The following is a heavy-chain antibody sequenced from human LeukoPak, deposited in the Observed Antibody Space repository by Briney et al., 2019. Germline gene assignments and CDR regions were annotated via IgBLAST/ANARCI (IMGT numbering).Heavy chain of an antibody. J-gene: IGHJ5*02. CDR1: GGSISSYY. V-gene: IGHV4-59*01. CDR3: ARDREAYCSGGSCYGRVYNWFDP. Sequence: SETLSLTCTVSGGSISSYYWSWIRQPPGKGPEWIGYIYYSGSTNYNPSLKSRVTISVDTSKNQFSLKLSSVTAADTAVYYCARDREAYCSGGSCYGRVYNWFDPWGQGTLVTVSS. D-gene: IGHD2-15*01. CDR2: IYYSGST.